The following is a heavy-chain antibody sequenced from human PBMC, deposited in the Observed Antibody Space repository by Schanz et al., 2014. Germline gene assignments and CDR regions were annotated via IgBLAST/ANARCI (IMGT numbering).Heavy chain of an antibody. Sequence: EVQLVESGGGLIQPGGSLRLSCAVSGFSVSTNYMSWARQAPGKGLEWISSLYINAGSTRYADSVKGRFFISRDSSKNTLFLQMNSLRADDTAIYFCARVGRDYISSSVLDSLHYWGQGSLVTVS. V-gene: IGHV3-53*01. J-gene: IGHJ4*02. CDR1: GFSVSTNY. CDR2: LYINAGST. D-gene: IGHD6-6*01. CDR3: ARVGRDYISSSVLDSLHY.